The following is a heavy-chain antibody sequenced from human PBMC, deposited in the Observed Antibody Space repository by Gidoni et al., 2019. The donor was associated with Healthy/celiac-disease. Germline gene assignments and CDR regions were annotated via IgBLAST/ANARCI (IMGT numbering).Heavy chain of an antibody. CDR1: GFTVSSNY. J-gene: IGHJ6*02. V-gene: IGHV3-66*01. CDR2: IYSGGST. Sequence: EVQLVESGGGLVQPGGSLSLSCAASGFTVSSNYMSWVRQAPGKGLEWFSVIYSGGSTYYADSVKGRFTISRENSKNTLYLQMNSLRAEDTAVYYCARDLRSSSWYGMDVWGQGTTVTVSS. D-gene: IGHD6-13*01. CDR3: ARDLRSSSWYGMDV.